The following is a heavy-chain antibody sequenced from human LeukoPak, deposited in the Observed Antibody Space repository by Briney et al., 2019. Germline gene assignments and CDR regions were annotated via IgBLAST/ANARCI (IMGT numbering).Heavy chain of an antibody. CDR1: GFMFSDYW. J-gene: IGHJ6*03. CDR3: ARDPYSGGYWDYYYYYMDL. CDR2: IKEDGTEK. Sequence: GGSLRLSCAASGFMFSDYWMTWVRQAPGKGLERVANIKEDGTEKYYVDSVKGRFTISRDNAKNSLYLQMNSLRAEDTAVYYCARDPYSGGYWDYYYYYMDLWGQGTTVTISS. V-gene: IGHV3-7*01. D-gene: IGHD1-26*01.